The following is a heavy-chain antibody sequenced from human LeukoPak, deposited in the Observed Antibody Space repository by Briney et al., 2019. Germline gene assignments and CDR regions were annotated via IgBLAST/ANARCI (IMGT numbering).Heavy chain of an antibody. CDR1: GGSISSYY. CDR2: IYYSGST. J-gene: IGHJ6*03. Sequence: SETLSLTCTVSGGSISSYYWSWIRQPPGKGLEWIGYIYYSGSTNYNPSLKSRVTISVDTSKNQFSLKLSSVTAADTAVYYCARVGPMVRGVGYYYYYMDVWGKGTTVTISS. V-gene: IGHV4-59*01. D-gene: IGHD3-10*01. CDR3: ARVGPMVRGVGYYYYYMDV.